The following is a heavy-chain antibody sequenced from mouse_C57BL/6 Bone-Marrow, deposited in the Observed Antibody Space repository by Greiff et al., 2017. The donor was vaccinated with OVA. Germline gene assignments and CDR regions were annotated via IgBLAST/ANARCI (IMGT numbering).Heavy chain of an antibody. J-gene: IGHJ1*03. Sequence: QVQLQQSGPELVKPGASVKISCKASGYAFSSSWMNWVKQRPGKGLEWIGRIYPGDGDTNYNGKFKGKATLTADKSSSTAYMQLSSLTSEDSAVYYCARRDELPYCYFDVWGTGTTVTVSS. CDR2: IYPGDGDT. V-gene: IGHV1-82*01. CDR3: ARRDELPYCYFDV. D-gene: IGHD2-1*01. CDR1: GYAFSSSW.